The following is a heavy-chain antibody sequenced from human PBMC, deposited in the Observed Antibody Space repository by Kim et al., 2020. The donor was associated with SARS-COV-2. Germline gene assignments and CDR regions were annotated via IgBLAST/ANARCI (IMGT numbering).Heavy chain of an antibody. CDR1: GFSFSSHA. CDR3: AKTRSSGYNYFPFDH. J-gene: IGHJ4*02. Sequence: GGSLRLSCAASGFSFSSHAMTWVRQAPGKGLEWVSTISNSGAYTYNADSVKGRSTISRDNSKNVLYLEMRSLRAEDTAVYYCAKTRSSGYNYFPFDHWGQGALVTVSS. V-gene: IGHV3-23*01. D-gene: IGHD3-22*01. CDR2: ISNSGAYT.